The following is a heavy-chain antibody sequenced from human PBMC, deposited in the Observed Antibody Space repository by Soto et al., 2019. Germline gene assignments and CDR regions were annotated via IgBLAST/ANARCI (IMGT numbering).Heavy chain of an antibody. Sequence: PSETRSLTCAVYGGSFSGYYWTWTRQPPGTGLEWIGEINHSGSTNYNPSLKSRVTISVDTSKNQFSLKLTSVTAADTAVYYCARDKITGLFDYWGQGTLVTVSS. D-gene: IGHD2-8*02. J-gene: IGHJ4*02. CDR1: GGSFSGYY. CDR3: ARDKITGLFDY. V-gene: IGHV4-34*01. CDR2: INHSGST.